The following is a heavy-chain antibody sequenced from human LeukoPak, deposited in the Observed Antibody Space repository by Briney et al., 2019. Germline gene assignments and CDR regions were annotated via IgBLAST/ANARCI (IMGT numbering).Heavy chain of an antibody. CDR3: ARRIAAAAEMWAFDI. V-gene: IGHV4-39*07. CDR1: GGSISSNSYY. Sequence: SETLSLTCTVSGGSISSNSYYWGWIRQPPGKGLEWIGSIYYSGSTYYNPSLKSRVTISVDTSKNQFSLKLSSVTAADTAVYYCARRIAAAAEMWAFDIWGQGTMVTVSS. D-gene: IGHD6-13*01. CDR2: IYYSGST. J-gene: IGHJ3*02.